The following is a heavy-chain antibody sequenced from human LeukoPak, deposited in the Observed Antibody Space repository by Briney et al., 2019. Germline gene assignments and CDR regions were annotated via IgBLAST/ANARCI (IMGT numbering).Heavy chain of an antibody. Sequence: PGGSLRLSCAASGFTFSNAWMSWVRQAPGKGLEWIGSIYYSGSTYQNPSLKSRVFISVDTSNNQFSLNLNSVTAADTAVYFCTRHQTNNYGPGTPFDFWGQGTLVTVSS. CDR2: IYYSGST. CDR3: TRHQTNNYGPGTPFDF. V-gene: IGHV4-39*01. D-gene: IGHD3-10*01. J-gene: IGHJ4*02. CDR1: GFTFSNAW.